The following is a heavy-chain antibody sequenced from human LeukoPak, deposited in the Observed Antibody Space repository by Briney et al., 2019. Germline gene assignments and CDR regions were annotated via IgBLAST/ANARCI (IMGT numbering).Heavy chain of an antibody. CDR1: EFTFSSYS. J-gene: IGHJ4*02. Sequence: GGSLRLSCAASEFTFSSYSMNWVRQAPGKGLEWVSSISTSSSYKYYADSVKGRFTVSRDNAKNSLYLRMNSLRAEDTAVYYCARAGGSDGYNSAFDFWGQGTLVTVSS. CDR3: ARAGGSDGYNSAFDF. D-gene: IGHD5-24*01. V-gene: IGHV3-21*01. CDR2: ISTSSSYK.